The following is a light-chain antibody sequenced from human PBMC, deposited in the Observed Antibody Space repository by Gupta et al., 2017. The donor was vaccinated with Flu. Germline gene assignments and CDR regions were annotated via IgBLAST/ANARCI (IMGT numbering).Light chain of an antibody. J-gene: IGKJ4*01. V-gene: IGKV1-16*01. CDR3: QHENSFPVT. CDR1: QGISNY. Sequence: DMKMTQSPSSLYASVGDRVTITWRASQGISNYLAWFQQKPGTAPKSLIYAASRGKSGVASMFSGSGSGTDFTLTISSRQPEDFATYYCQHENSFPVTVGRGTKVDIK. CDR2: AAS.